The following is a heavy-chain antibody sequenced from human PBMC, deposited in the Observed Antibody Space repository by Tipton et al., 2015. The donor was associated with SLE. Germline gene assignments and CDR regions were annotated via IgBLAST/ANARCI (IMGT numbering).Heavy chain of an antibody. CDR1: GGSISSHY. V-gene: IGHV4-59*11. Sequence: TLSLTCTVSGGSISSHYWSWIRQPPGKGLEWIGYIYYSGSTNYNPSLKSRVTISVDTSKNQFSLKLSSVTAADTAVYYCARGLREVPAANFDYWGQGTLVTVSS. J-gene: IGHJ4*02. CDR2: IYYSGST. D-gene: IGHD2-2*01. CDR3: ARGLREVPAANFDY.